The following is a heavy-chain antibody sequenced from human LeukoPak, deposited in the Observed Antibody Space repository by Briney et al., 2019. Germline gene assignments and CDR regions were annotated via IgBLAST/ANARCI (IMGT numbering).Heavy chain of an antibody. CDR1: GFTFSDYY. D-gene: IGHD4-17*01. Sequence: GGSLRLSCVVSGFTFSDYYMSWIRQAPGKGLEWVSYISSDNSTTYYADSVKGRFTVSRDNAKDSLYLQMNSLRAEDTAVYYCARGYGDFRVEGRYFHSWGQGTLVTVSS. J-gene: IGHJ4*02. V-gene: IGHV3-11*01. CDR3: ARGYGDFRVEGRYFHS. CDR2: ISSDNSTT.